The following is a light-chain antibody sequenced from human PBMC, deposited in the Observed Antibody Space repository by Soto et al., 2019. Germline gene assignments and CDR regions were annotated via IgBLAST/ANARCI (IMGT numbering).Light chain of an antibody. J-gene: IGLJ1*01. CDR1: SSDVGGYKY. V-gene: IGLV2-14*01. CDR2: EVS. Sequence: QSALTQPASVSGSPGQPITISCTGTSSDVGGYKYVSWYQQYPGKAPKLMIYEVSNRPSGVSYRFSGSKSGNTASLTISGLQAEDEADYYCTSYTSTSTRVFGTGTQLTVL. CDR3: TSYTSTSTRV.